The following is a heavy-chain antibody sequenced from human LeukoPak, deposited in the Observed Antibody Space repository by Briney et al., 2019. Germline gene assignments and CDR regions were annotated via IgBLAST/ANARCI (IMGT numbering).Heavy chain of an antibody. CDR2: IYYSGST. J-gene: IGHJ6*02. Sequence: PSETQSLTCTVSGGSINNYYWSWIRQPPGKGLEWIGYIYYSGSTNYNPSLKSRVTISVDTSKNQFSLKLSSVTAADTAVYYCARHFSGSYLYGMDVWGQGTTVTV. V-gene: IGHV4-59*08. CDR3: ARHFSGSYLYGMDV. D-gene: IGHD1-26*01. CDR1: GGSINNYY.